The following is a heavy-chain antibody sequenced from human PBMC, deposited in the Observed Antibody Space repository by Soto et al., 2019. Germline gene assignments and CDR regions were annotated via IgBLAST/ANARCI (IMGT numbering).Heavy chain of an antibody. Sequence: QITLKESGPTLVKPAQTLTLTCTFSGFSLSTSGVGVGWIRQPPGKALGWLALFYWDGDKRYSPSLKSRLTITRDTSKNQVVLTMTNMDPVDTATYYCAHRRATPHYYDFWSGHSQNYFDYWGQGTLVTVSS. V-gene: IGHV2-5*02. J-gene: IGHJ4*02. CDR3: AHRRATPHYYDFWSGHSQNYFDY. CDR2: FYWDGDK. CDR1: GFSLSTSGVG. D-gene: IGHD3-3*01.